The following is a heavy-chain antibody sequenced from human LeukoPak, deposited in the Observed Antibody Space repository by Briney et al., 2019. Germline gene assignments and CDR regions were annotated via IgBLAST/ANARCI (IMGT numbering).Heavy chain of an antibody. V-gene: IGHV3-49*03. J-gene: IGHJ3*02. CDR3: ARVGRDRGFDI. CDR2: IRTKFYGRTA. D-gene: IGHD3-10*01. Sequence: QPGRSLRLSCTSSGFTFEDYALTWLRQAPGEGLEWLGFIRTKFYGRTADYAASVKDRFTISRDDYKNIAYLQMDGLKSEDTALYYCARVGRDRGFDIWGQGTAVTVSS. CDR1: GFTFEDYA.